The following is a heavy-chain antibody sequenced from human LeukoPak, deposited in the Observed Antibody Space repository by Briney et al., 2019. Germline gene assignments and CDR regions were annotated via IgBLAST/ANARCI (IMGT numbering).Heavy chain of an antibody. CDR1: GYSFTSYW. D-gene: IGHD3-10*01. CDR3: ARRAGSGYFDF. CDR2: IYPGDSET. Sequence: GESLKISCRGSGYSFTSYWIAWVRQMPGKGLEWMGLIYPGDSETRYTPSSQGQVTISADKSISTAYLQWSSLKASDTAIYYCARRAGSGYFDFWGQGTLVTVSS. J-gene: IGHJ4*02. V-gene: IGHV5-51*01.